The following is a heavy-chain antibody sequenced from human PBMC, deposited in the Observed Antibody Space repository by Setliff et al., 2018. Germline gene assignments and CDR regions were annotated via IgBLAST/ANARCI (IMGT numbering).Heavy chain of an antibody. D-gene: IGHD2-15*01. CDR2: MYHNGDT. V-gene: IGHV4-30-4*08. Sequence: SETLSLTCAVSDDSTRNNNYFWAWIRQPPGKGLEWIGFMYHNGDTHYSPSLKSRVSLSVDTSKRQASLKLNTATAADTAVYYCARGTYANSWARFDFWGRGTLVTV. J-gene: IGHJ4*02. CDR3: ARGTYANSWARFDF. CDR1: DDSTRNNNYF.